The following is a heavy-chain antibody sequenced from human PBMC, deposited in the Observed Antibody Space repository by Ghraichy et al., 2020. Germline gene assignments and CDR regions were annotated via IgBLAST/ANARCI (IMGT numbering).Heavy chain of an antibody. V-gene: IGHV4-39*01. D-gene: IGHD6-13*01. CDR2: IYYSGST. CDR1: GGPISSSIYY. J-gene: IGHJ5*02. CDR3: ARQWYSSRNWFDP. Sequence: SETLSLTCTLSGGPISSSIYYWGCIRQPPGKGLEWIGSIYYSGSTYYNPSLKIRVTISVDTSKNQFSLKLSSVTAADTAVYYCARQWYSSRNWFDPWGQGTLVTVSS.